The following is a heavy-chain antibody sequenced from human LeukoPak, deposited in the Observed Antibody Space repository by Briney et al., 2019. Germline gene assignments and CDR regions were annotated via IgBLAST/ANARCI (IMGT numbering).Heavy chain of an antibody. Sequence: PSETLSLTCTVSGGSISSSSYYWGWIRQPPGKGLEWIGYIYYSGSTNYNPSLKSRVTISVDTSKNQFSLKLSSVTAADTAVYYCARAGPYGSGSPPDAFDIWGQGTMVTVSS. D-gene: IGHD3-10*01. V-gene: IGHV4-61*05. CDR2: IYYSGST. CDR1: GGSISSSSYY. CDR3: ARAGPYGSGSPPDAFDI. J-gene: IGHJ3*02.